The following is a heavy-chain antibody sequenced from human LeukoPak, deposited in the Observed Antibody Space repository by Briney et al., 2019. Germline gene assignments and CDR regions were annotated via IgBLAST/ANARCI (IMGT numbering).Heavy chain of an antibody. D-gene: IGHD3-22*01. J-gene: IGHJ5*02. CDR2: ISGSGGST. V-gene: IGHV3-23*01. CDR1: GFTFSSYA. Sequence: GGSLRLSCAASGFTFSSYAMSWVRQAPGKGLEWVSAISGSGGSTYYADSVKGRFTISRDNSKNTLYLQMNSLRAEDTAVYYCAKDPPYIYSYDSSGPPASWGQGTLVTVSS. CDR3: AKDPPYIYSYDSSGPPAS.